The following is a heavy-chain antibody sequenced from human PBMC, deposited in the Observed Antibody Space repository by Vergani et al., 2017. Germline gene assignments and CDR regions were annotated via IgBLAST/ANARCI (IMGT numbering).Heavy chain of an antibody. Sequence: EVQLVESGGGLVKPGGSLRLSCAASGFTFSSYSMNWVRQAPGKGLEWVSSISSSSSYIYYADSVKGRFTISRDNAKNSLYLQMNSLRDEDTAVYYCAREHGEARGYYYMDVWGKGTTVTVSS. V-gene: IGHV3-21*01. CDR1: GFTFSSYS. D-gene: IGHD7-27*01. CDR3: AREHGEARGYYYMDV. J-gene: IGHJ6*03. CDR2: ISSSSSYI.